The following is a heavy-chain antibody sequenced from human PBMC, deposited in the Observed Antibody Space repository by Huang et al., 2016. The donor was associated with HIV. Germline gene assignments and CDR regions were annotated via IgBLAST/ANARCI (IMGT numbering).Heavy chain of an antibody. D-gene: IGHD3-22*01. CDR3: ATVYRRFRNHDSGDYYFDY. J-gene: IGHJ4*02. V-gene: IGHV1-24*01. CDR1: GYTLTELS. Sequence: QVQLVQSGAEVKKPGASVKVSCKVSGYTLTELSMHWVRQAPVKGLEWMGGFDPEEGETIHEKKFQGRVTMTEDTSTDTAYMELSSLRSEDTAVYYCATVYRRFRNHDSGDYYFDYWDQGTLVTVSS. CDR2: FDPEEGET.